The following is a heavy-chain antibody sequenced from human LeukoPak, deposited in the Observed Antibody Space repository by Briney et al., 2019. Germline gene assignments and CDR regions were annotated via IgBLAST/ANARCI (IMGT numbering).Heavy chain of an antibody. D-gene: IGHD5-12*01. CDR2: INSDGSST. CDR3: ARVRATFSPHFDN. J-gene: IGHJ4*02. V-gene: IGHV3-74*01. Sequence: PGGSLRLSCAASGFTFSRYWMRWVRQAPGKGLVWVSRINSDGSSTNYADSMKGRFTISRDNAKNTLYLQMNSLRAEDTAVYYCARVRATFSPHFDNWGQGTLVTVSS. CDR1: GFTFSRYW.